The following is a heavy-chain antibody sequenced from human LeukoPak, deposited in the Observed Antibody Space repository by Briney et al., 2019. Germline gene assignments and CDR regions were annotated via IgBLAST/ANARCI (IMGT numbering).Heavy chain of an antibody. D-gene: IGHD3-10*01. V-gene: IGHV4-61*02. J-gene: IGHJ4*02. Sequence: PSETLSLTCTVSGDFISSSSYYWSWIRQPAGKGLEWIGRMYSSGSTNYNPSLKSRVTMSVDTSKNQFSLKLSSVTAADTAVYYCARDYNSLDYWGQGTLVTVSS. CDR2: MYSSGST. CDR1: GDFISSSSYY. CDR3: ARDYNSLDY.